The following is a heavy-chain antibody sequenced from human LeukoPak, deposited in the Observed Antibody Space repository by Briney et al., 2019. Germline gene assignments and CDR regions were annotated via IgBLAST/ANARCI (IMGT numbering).Heavy chain of an antibody. Sequence: PSETLSLTCTVSGGSISSSSYYWGWIRQPPGKGMEWIGTIYYSGTTYYNPSLKSRITISKDTSTKPSSLNLSSVTAADTAVYYCVRIGDFGDPPHSWGQGTLVTVSS. J-gene: IGHJ4*02. CDR1: GGSISSSSYY. CDR3: VRIGDFGDPPHS. D-gene: IGHD4-17*01. V-gene: IGHV4-39*01. CDR2: IYYSGTT.